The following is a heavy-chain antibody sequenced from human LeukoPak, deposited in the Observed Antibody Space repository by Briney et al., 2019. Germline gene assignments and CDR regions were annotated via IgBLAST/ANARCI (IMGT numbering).Heavy chain of an antibody. CDR1: GYSINIGYY. Sequence: PSETLSLTCTVSGYSINIGYYWGWIRQPPGKGVEWIGSIYHSGSTLYNPSLKRRVPISLDTSKNQFSLKLSSVTAADTAVYYCERDGTWHSSSWYSTWFDPWGQGTLVTVSS. J-gene: IGHJ5*02. V-gene: IGHV4-38-2*02. D-gene: IGHD6-13*01. CDR3: ERDGTWHSSSWYSTWFDP. CDR2: IYHSGST.